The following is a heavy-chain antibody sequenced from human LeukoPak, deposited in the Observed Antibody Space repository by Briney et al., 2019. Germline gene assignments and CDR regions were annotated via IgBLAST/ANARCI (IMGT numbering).Heavy chain of an antibody. J-gene: IGHJ3*02. CDR3: ARPAVTTPLDAFDI. CDR2: IYYSGST. Sequence: SETLSLTCTVSGGSIRSSYYYWGWIRQPPGKGLEWIGSIYYSGSTYYNPSLKSRVTISVDTSKNQFSLKLSSVTAADTAVYYCARPAVTTPLDAFDIWGQGTMVTVSS. CDR1: GGSIRSSYYY. V-gene: IGHV4-39*01. D-gene: IGHD4-17*01.